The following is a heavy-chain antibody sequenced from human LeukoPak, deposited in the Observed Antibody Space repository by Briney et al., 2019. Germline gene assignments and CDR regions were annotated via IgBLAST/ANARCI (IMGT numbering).Heavy chain of an antibody. CDR1: GFTFSSYW. V-gene: IGHV3-7*01. CDR3: ARQAGYSSWQLHKRFWFDP. CDR2: IKQDGSEK. D-gene: IGHD6-13*01. J-gene: IGHJ5*02. Sequence: PGGSLRLSCAASGFTFSSYWMSWVRQAPGKGLEWVVNIKQDGSEKYYVDSVKGRFTISRDNAKNSLYLQMNSLRAEDTAVYYCARQAGYSSWQLHKRFWFDPWGQGTLVTVSS.